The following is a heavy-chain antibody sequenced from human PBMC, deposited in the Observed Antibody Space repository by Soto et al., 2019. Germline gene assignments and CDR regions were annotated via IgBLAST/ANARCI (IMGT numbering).Heavy chain of an antibody. CDR3: ARPARKCSSPGCAN. D-gene: IGHD2-2*01. CDR1: GLTFSNYW. J-gene: IGHJ4*02. Sequence: EVQLVETGGGLVQPGGSLRLSCVVSGLTFSNYWMSWVRQAPGKGLEWVANINQDGSESYYVDSVKGRCTISRDNAKNSRNRQMTSQRDDDTTVYCCARPARKCSSPGCANWGQGTLVTVSS. CDR2: INQDGSES. V-gene: IGHV3-7*01.